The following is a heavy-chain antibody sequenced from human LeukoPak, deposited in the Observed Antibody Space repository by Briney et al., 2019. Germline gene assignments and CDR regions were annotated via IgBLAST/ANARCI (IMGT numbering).Heavy chain of an antibody. J-gene: IGHJ6*02. CDR3: ARVRITMVRGVLYYYYGMDV. Sequence: ASVKVSCKASGYTFTSYGISWVRQAPGQGLEWMGWISAYNGNTNYAQKLQGRVTMTTDTSTSTAYMELSSLRSEDTAVYYCARVRITMVRGVLYYYYGMDVWGQGTTVTVSS. CDR1: GYTFTSYG. V-gene: IGHV1-18*01. CDR2: ISAYNGNT. D-gene: IGHD3-10*01.